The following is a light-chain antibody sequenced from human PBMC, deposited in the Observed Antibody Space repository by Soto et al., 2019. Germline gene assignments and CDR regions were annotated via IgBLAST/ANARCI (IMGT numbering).Light chain of an antibody. Sequence: EIVLTQSPATLSLSPGERATLSCRASQSVSSYLAWYQQKPGQAPRLLIYDASNRATGIPARFSGSGSGTDFTLPISSLEAEDLAVYYCQQLSNWPRTFGQGTKLEIK. CDR1: QSVSSY. J-gene: IGKJ1*01. CDR3: QQLSNWPRT. CDR2: DAS. V-gene: IGKV3-11*01.